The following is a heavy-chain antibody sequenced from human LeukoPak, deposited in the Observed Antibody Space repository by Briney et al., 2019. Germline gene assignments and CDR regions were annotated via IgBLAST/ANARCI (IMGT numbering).Heavy chain of an antibody. CDR3: ARDQNSRYYYDSSGYYGFDF. D-gene: IGHD3-22*01. CDR2: IIPIFGTA. Sequence: GASVKVSCKASGGTFSSYAISWVRQAPGQGLEWMGGIIPIFGTANYAQKFQGRVTITADKSTSTAYMELSSLRSEDTAVYYCARDQNSRYYYDSSGYYGFDFWGQGTLVTVSS. J-gene: IGHJ4*02. CDR1: GGTFSSYA. V-gene: IGHV1-69*06.